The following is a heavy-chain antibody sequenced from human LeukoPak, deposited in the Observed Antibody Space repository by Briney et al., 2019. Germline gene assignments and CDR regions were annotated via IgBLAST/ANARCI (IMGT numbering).Heavy chain of an antibody. CDR3: AKENYDSSGYYWLYFDY. CDR2: ISGDGGST. V-gene: IGHV3-43*02. Sequence: GGSLRLSCAASGFTFDDYAMHWVRHAPGKGLEWVSLISGDGGSTYYADSVKGRFTISRDNSKNSLYLQMNSLRTEDTALYYCAKENYDSSGYYWLYFDYWGQGTLVTVSS. J-gene: IGHJ4*02. CDR1: GFTFDDYA. D-gene: IGHD3-22*01.